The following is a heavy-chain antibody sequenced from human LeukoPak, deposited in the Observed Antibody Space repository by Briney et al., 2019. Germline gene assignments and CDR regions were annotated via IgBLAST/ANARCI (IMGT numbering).Heavy chain of an antibody. CDR1: GFTSSSYE. J-gene: IGHJ4*02. CDR3: ARSAFVGGSGSCYNRSKVAGDY. D-gene: IGHD3-10*01. CDR2: ISSSGSTI. V-gene: IGHV3-48*03. Sequence: PGGSLRLSCAASGFTSSSYEMNWVRQAPGKGLEWVSYISSSGSTIYYADSVKGRFTISRDNAKNSLYLQMNSLRAEDTAVYYCARSAFVGGSGSCYNRSKVAGDYWGQGTLITVSS.